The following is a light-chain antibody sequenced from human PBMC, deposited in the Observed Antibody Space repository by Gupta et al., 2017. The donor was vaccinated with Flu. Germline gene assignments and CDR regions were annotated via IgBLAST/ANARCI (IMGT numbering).Light chain of an antibody. Sequence: SPSTLSASVGDRVTITGRASQSIGSWLAWYQQKPGKVPKLLIYKASSLESGVPSRFSGSGSGTEFTLTISSLQPDDFATYYCQRYDSLWTFGQGTRVEIK. CDR1: QSIGSW. CDR2: KAS. J-gene: IGKJ1*01. V-gene: IGKV1-5*03. CDR3: QRYDSLWT.